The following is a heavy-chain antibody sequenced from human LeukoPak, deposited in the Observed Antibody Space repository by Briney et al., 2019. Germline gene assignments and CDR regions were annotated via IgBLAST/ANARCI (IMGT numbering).Heavy chain of an antibody. D-gene: IGHD6-13*01. CDR2: IIPIFGTA. J-gene: IGHJ6*03. V-gene: IGHV1-69*06. Sequence: ASVKVSCKASGYIFTSYFMHWVRQAPGQGLEWMGGIIPIFGTANYAQKFQGRVTITADKSTSTAYMELSSLRSEDTAVYYCARDPLSSSWSPNYYYYYYMDVWGKGTTVTVSS. CDR3: ARDPLSSSWSPNYYYYYYMDV. CDR1: GYIFTSYF.